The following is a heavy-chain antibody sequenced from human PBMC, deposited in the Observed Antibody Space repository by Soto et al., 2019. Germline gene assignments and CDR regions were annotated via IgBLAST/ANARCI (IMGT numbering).Heavy chain of an antibody. V-gene: IGHV2-5*02. CDR3: AHIPNYYQYDWFDP. CDR2: IYWDDDK. CDR1: GFSLTTRGVG. J-gene: IGHJ5*02. D-gene: IGHD3-16*01. Sequence: QITLKESGPTLVKPTQTLTLTCTFSGFSLTTRGVGVGWIRQPPRKALEGLSLIYWDDDKRYSPSLQSRLSITKDTSKNQVVLTMTNVDPVDTATYYCAHIPNYYQYDWFDPWGQGTLVSVSS.